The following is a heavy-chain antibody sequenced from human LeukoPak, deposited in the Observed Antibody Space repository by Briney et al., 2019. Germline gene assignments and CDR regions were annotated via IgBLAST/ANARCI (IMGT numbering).Heavy chain of an antibody. CDR3: ARKLLTVRTLSVTVGDFDY. Sequence: SETLSLTCAVYGGSFSGYYWSWIRQPPGKGLEWIGEINHSGGTNYNPSLKSRVTISVDTSKNQFSLKLSSVTAADTAVYYCARKLLTVRTLSVTVGDFDYWGQGTLVTVSS. J-gene: IGHJ4*02. D-gene: IGHD1-14*01. CDR2: INHSGGT. V-gene: IGHV4-34*01. CDR1: GGSFSGYY.